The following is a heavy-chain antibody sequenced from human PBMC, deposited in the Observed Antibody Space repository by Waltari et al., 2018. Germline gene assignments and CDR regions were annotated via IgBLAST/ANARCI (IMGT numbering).Heavy chain of an antibody. V-gene: IGHV1-2*02. J-gene: IGHJ4*02. CDR2: INPNSGGT. CDR3: ATADRDPDDPEDYFDY. Sequence: QVQLVQSGAEVKKPGASVKVSCKASGYTFTGYYMHWVRQAPGQGLEWMGCINPNSGGTKYEQKFQGRVTMTRDTSISTAYMELSRLGSDDTAVYYCATADRDPDDPEDYFDYWGQGTLVTVSS. CDR1: GYTFTGYY. D-gene: IGHD1-1*01.